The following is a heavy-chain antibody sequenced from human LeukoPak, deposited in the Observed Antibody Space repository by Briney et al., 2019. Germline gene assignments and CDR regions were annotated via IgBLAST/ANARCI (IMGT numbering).Heavy chain of an antibody. Sequence: GGSLRLSCAASGFTVSFCAMSWVRQAPGKGLEWVSVIAGGGSSTYYADSVKGRFTISRDNSKNTLYLQMSSLRVEDTAVYYCVKDPDPRYCSSTSCPPIWGQGTMVTVSS. CDR1: GFTVSFCA. CDR2: IAGGGSST. D-gene: IGHD2-2*01. J-gene: IGHJ3*02. V-gene: IGHV3-23*01. CDR3: VKDPDPRYCSSTSCPPI.